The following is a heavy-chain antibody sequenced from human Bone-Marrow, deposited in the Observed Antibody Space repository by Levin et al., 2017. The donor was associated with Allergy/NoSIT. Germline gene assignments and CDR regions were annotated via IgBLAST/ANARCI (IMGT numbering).Heavy chain of an antibody. V-gene: IGHV1-69*04. CDR3: ARDTPSSTSWGDYYYGMDV. Sequence: ASVKVSCKASGGTFSSYTISWVRQAPGQGLEWMGRIIPILGIANYAQKFQGRVTITADKSTSTAYMELSSLRSEDTAVYYCARDTPSSTSWGDYYYGMDVWGQGTTVTVSS. J-gene: IGHJ6*02. CDR2: IIPILGIA. D-gene: IGHD2-2*01. CDR1: GGTFSSYT.